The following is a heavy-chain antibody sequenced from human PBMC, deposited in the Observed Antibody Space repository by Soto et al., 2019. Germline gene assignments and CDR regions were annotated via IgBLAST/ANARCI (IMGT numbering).Heavy chain of an antibody. CDR3: ATAPTVTTHFFDY. V-gene: IGHV1-24*01. D-gene: IGHD4-17*01. CDR2: FDPEDGET. J-gene: IGHJ4*02. Sequence: ASVKVSCKVSGYTLTELSMHWVRQAPGKGLEWMGGFDPEDGETIYAQRFQGRVTMTEDTSTDTAYMELSSLRSEDTAVYYCATAPTVTTHFFDYWGQGTLVTVSS. CDR1: GYTLTELS.